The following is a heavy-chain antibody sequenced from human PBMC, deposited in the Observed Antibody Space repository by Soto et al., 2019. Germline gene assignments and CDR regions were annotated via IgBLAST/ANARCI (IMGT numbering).Heavy chain of an antibody. V-gene: IGHV5-51*01. D-gene: IGHD3-22*01. Sequence: GESLKISCKGSGYSFTSWIGWVRQLPGKGLEWMGIVNPADSDFRYSPSFQGQVTISADKSISTTYLQWSSLKASDTAMYYCVRPGSSGYYGNWGQGTLVTVSS. CDR3: VRPGSSGYYGN. J-gene: IGHJ4*02. CDR2: VNPADSDF. CDR1: GYSFTSW.